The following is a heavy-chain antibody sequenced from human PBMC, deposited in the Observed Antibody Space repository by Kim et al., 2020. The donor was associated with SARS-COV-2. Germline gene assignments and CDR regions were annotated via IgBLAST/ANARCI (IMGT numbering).Heavy chain of an antibody. CDR1: GFTFSSYA. Sequence: GGSLRLSCAASGFTFSSYAMHWVRQAPGKGLEWVAVISYDGSNKYYADSVKGRFTISRDNSKNTLYLQMNSLRAEDTAVYYCARDLYSSSGDPWYSSGWPPDYWGQGTLVTVSS. J-gene: IGHJ4*02. CDR3: ARDLYSSSGDPWYSSGWPPDY. CDR2: ISYDGSNK. V-gene: IGHV3-30*04. D-gene: IGHD6-19*01.